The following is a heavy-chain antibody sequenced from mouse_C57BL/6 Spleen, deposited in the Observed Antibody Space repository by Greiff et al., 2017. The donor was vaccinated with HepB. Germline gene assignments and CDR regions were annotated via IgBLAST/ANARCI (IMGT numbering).Heavy chain of an antibody. CDR1: GYTFTSYW. CDR2: IYPGSGST. CDR3: ARRAYDYDPLAY. J-gene: IGHJ3*01. V-gene: IGHV1-55*01. Sequence: QVQLQQPGAELVKPGASVKMSCKASGYTFTSYWITWVKQRPGQGLEWIGDIYPGSGSTNYNEKFKSKATLTVDTSSSTAYMQLSSLTSEDSAVYDGARRAYDYDPLAYWGQGTLVTVSA. D-gene: IGHD2-4*01.